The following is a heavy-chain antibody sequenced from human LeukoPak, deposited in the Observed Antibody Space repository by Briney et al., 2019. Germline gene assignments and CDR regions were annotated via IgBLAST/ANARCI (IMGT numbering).Heavy chain of an antibody. Sequence: PGGSLRLSCAASGFTFSSSWMTWVRQAPGKGLEWVASINQDGGEIHYVDSVKGRFTISRDNAKNSLYLQMNSLTAEDTAVYYCAREHGSGSYFDYWGQGTLVTVSS. D-gene: IGHD3-10*01. J-gene: IGHJ4*02. CDR1: GFTFSSSW. V-gene: IGHV3-7*01. CDR2: INQDGGEI. CDR3: AREHGSGSYFDY.